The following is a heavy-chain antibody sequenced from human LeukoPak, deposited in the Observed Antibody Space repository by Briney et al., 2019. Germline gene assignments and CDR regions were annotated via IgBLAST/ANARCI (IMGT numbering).Heavy chain of an antibody. Sequence: PSETLSLTCTVSGGSVSSGSYYWGWIRQPPGKGLEWIGYIYYSGSTNYNPSLKSRVTISVDMSKNQFSLRLSSVTTADTAVYYCARVPGGGTAANWGQGTMVTVSS. CDR1: GGSVSSGSYY. CDR3: ARVPGGGTAAN. CDR2: IYYSGST. J-gene: IGHJ3*01. D-gene: IGHD1-7*01. V-gene: IGHV4-61*01.